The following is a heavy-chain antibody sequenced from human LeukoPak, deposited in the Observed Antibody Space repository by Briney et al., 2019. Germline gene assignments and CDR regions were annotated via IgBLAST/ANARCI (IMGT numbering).Heavy chain of an antibody. Sequence: GGSLRLSCAASGFTFSDYYMSWIRQAPGKGLEWVSYISSSGSTIYYADSVKGRFTISRDNAKHSLYLQMNSLRAEDTAVYYCARGEEWELLVVGAFDIWGQGTMVTVSS. D-gene: IGHD1-26*01. J-gene: IGHJ3*02. V-gene: IGHV3-11*04. CDR3: ARGEEWELLVVGAFDI. CDR2: ISSSGSTI. CDR1: GFTFSDYY.